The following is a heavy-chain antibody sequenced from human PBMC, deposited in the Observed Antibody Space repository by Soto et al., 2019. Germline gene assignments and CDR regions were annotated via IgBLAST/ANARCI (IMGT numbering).Heavy chain of an antibody. V-gene: IGHV1-18*01. D-gene: IGHD3-3*01. J-gene: IGHJ5*02. CDR2: IGAYNDDT. CDR3: ARDWRGAEGFDP. Sequence: QVQLVQSGAEVKKPGASVKVSCKASGYTFSTYGFSWVRQAPGQGLEWMGWIGAYNDDTNYAQNFQGGVTMTTDTSTTTSYMELRNLRSDDTAVYFWARDWRGAEGFDPWGQGTLVTVSS. CDR1: GYTFSTYG.